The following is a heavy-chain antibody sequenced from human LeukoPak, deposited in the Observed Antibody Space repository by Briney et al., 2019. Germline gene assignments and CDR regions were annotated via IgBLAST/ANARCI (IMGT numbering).Heavy chain of an antibody. CDR1: GFSFSRYW. J-gene: IGHJ4*02. D-gene: IGHD3-22*01. CDR2: IKQDGSEK. Sequence: PGGSLRLSCAASGFSFSRYWMSWVRQAPGKGLEWVANIKQDGSEKNYVESVKGRFTISRDNSKNTLYLQMNSLRAEDTAVYYCAKDSYDTEYFDYWGQGTLVTVSS. CDR3: AKDSYDTEYFDY. V-gene: IGHV3-7*01.